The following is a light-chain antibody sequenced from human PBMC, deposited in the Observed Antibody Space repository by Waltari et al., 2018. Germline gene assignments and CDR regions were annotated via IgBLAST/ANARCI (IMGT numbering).Light chain of an antibody. CDR1: KNDIGTYNF. J-gene: IGLJ2*01. CDR2: EAT. V-gene: IGLV2-23*01. CDR3: CSYAGGSRVI. Sequence: QSALTQPASLSGSPGQSITISCAGTKNDIGTYNFVSWFQQFPGQAPKLLVSEATKRPSGVPYRFSGSKSGNTASRTIAGLQAEDEADYYCCSYAGGSRVIFGGGTKLTVL.